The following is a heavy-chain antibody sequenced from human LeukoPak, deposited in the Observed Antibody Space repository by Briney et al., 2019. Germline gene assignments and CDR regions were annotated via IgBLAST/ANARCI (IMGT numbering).Heavy chain of an antibody. CDR3: AKNRRDNRESSGSAFDL. D-gene: IGHD3-22*01. V-gene: IGHV3-48*01. CDR2: ISSSTNTT. CDR1: GFTFSDYN. J-gene: IGHJ2*01. Sequence: RPGGSLRLSCAGSGFTFSDYNMNRVRQAPGMGLEWVSYISSSTNTTYHGDSVKGRFTISRDNAKNSVYLQMNSLRAEDTAVYYCAKNRRDNRESSGSAFDLWGRGTLVTVSS.